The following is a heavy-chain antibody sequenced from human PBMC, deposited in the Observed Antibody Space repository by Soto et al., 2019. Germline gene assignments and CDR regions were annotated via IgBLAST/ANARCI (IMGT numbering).Heavy chain of an antibody. J-gene: IGHJ4*02. CDR2: ISWNSGSI. CDR3: AKEEGPVVGGYFDY. D-gene: IGHD1-26*01. V-gene: IGHV3-9*01. CDR1: GFTFDDYA. Sequence: EVQLVESGGGLVQPGRSLRLSCAASGFTFDDYAMHWVRQDLGKGLEWVSGISWNSGSIGYADSVKGRFTISRDNAKNSLYLQLNSLRAEDTALYYCAKEEGPVVGGYFDYWGQGTLVTVSS.